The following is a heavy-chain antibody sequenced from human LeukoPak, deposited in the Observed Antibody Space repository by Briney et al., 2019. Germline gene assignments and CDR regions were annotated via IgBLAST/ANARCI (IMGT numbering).Heavy chain of an antibody. CDR3: GRSYYGYYYYMDV. V-gene: IGHV3-30*04. CDR2: ISYDGSSK. CDR1: GFTFSTYA. D-gene: IGHD1-26*01. J-gene: IGHJ6*03. Sequence: GGSLRLSCAASGFTFSTYAMHWVRQAPGKGLEWVAVISYDGSSKYYADSVKGRFTISRDNAKNSLYLQMNSLRAEDTAVYYCGRSYYGYYYYMDVWGKGTTVTVSS.